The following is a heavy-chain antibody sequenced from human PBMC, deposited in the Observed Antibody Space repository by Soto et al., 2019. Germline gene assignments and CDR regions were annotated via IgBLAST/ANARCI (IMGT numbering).Heavy chain of an antibody. D-gene: IGHD1-26*01. CDR1: SGSISGTSYY. CDR3: ARLSGSYSDRYFDN. CDR2: IYYNGNT. J-gene: IGHJ4*02. Sequence: SETQSLTSPFSSGSISGTSYYWGWIRQPPGKGLEWIGNIYYNGNTYYNPSLKSRLTISVDTSNNQFSLKVKSVTAADTAVYFCARLSGSYSDRYFDNWGQGTLVTVSS. V-gene: IGHV4-39*01.